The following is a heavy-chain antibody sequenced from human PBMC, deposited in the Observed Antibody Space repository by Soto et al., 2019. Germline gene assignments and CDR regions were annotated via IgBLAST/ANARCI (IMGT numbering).Heavy chain of an antibody. Sequence: GASAKVSCKASGYTFTDYYMHWVRQAPGQGLEWMGWINPISGGTNYAQKFQGRVTMTRDTSISTVYMELSRLRSDDTAVYYCARATPYWYFDLWGRGTLVTVSS. V-gene: IGHV1-2*02. CDR1: GYTFTDYY. CDR2: INPISGGT. J-gene: IGHJ2*01. D-gene: IGHD2-15*01. CDR3: ARATPYWYFDL.